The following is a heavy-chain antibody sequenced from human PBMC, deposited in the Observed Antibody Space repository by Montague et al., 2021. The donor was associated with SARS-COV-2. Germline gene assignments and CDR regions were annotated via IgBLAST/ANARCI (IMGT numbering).Heavy chain of an antibody. Sequence: CAISGDSVPSNSATWNWIRQSPSRGLEWLGRTYYRSMWKSDYARSVKSRIAINPDTSKNLFSLQLSSVTPEDTALYYCVRGIEAAGSYDYWGQGTLVTVSS. CDR2: TYYRSMWKS. V-gene: IGHV6-1*01. CDR3: VRGIEAAGSYDY. D-gene: IGHD6-13*01. CDR1: GDSVPSNSAT. J-gene: IGHJ4*02.